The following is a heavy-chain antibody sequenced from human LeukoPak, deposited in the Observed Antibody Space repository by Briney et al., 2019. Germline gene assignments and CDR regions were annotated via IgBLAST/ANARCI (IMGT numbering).Heavy chain of an antibody. V-gene: IGHV4-39*07. J-gene: IGHJ4*02. CDR2: IYYSGST. CDR1: GGSISSSSYY. Sequence: NPSETLSLTCTVSGGSISSSSYYWGWIRQPPGKGLEWIGSIYYSGSTNYNPSLKSRVTISVDTSKNQFSLKLSSVTAADTAVYYCASCSGYYSYYFDYWGQGTLVTVSS. CDR3: ASCSGYYSYYFDY. D-gene: IGHD3-22*01.